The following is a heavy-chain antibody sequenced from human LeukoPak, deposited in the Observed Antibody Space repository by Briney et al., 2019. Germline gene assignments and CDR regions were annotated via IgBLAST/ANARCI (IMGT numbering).Heavy chain of an antibody. CDR3: ARASGGDYVDY. CDR1: GFTFSSYD. Sequence: SGGSLRLSCAASGFTFSSYDMHWVRQATGKGLEWVSAIGTAGDTYYPGSVKGRFTISGENAKNSLYLQMNSLRAGDTAVYYCARASGGDYVDYWGQGTLVTVSS. V-gene: IGHV3-13*01. CDR2: IGTAGDT. J-gene: IGHJ4*02. D-gene: IGHD1-14*01.